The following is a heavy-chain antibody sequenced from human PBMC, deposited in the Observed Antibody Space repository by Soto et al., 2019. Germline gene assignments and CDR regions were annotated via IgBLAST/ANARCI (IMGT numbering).Heavy chain of an antibody. CDR3: ARGLRWNYFDY. V-gene: IGHV3-48*01. J-gene: IGHJ4*02. Sequence: GGSLRLSCAASGFTFSSYSMNWVRQAPGKGLEWVSYISSSSSTIYYADSVKGRFTISRDNAKNSLYLQMNSLRAEDTAVYYCARGLRWNYFDYWGQGTLVTVSS. CDR1: GFTFSSYS. D-gene: IGHD2-21*01. CDR2: ISSSSSTI.